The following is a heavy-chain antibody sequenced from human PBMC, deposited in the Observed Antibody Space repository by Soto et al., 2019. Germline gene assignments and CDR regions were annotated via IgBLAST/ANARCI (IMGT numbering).Heavy chain of an antibody. Sequence: ASVKVSCKASGYTFTSYGISWVRQAPGQGLEWMGWISAYNGNTNYAQKLQGWVTMTRDTSISTAYMELSRLRSDDTAVYYCARGSSSSGGFDYWGQGTLVTVSS. CDR1: GYTFTSYG. V-gene: IGHV1-18*01. J-gene: IGHJ4*02. CDR3: ARGSSSSGGFDY. CDR2: ISAYNGNT. D-gene: IGHD6-13*01.